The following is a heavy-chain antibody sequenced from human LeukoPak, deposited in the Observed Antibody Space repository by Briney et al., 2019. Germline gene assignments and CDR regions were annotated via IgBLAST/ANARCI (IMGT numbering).Heavy chain of an antibody. Sequence: PGGSLRLSCAASGFTFSDYHMAWIRQAPGKGLQWVSYISNGGDIYYADSVKGRFTISRDNAKNSLYLQMNSLRAEDTALYYCAKDIEAAGLFFDYWGQGTLVTVPS. D-gene: IGHD6-13*01. J-gene: IGHJ4*02. CDR2: ISNGGDI. CDR1: GFTFSDYH. CDR3: AKDIEAAGLFFDY. V-gene: IGHV3-11*04.